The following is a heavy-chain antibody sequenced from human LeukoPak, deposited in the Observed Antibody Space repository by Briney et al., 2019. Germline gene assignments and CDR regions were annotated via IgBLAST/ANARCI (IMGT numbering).Heavy chain of an antibody. D-gene: IGHD2-2*01. CDR1: GGSTSSYY. J-gene: IGHJ6*03. Sequence: PSETLSLTCTVSGGSTSSYYWSWIRQPPGKGLEWIGYIYYSGSTNYNPSLKSRVTISVDTSKNQFSLKLSSVTAADTAVYYCARHRRDCSSTSCYADYYYYYYMDVWGKGTTVTVSS. V-gene: IGHV4-59*08. CDR3: ARHRRDCSSTSCYADYYYYYYMDV. CDR2: IYYSGST.